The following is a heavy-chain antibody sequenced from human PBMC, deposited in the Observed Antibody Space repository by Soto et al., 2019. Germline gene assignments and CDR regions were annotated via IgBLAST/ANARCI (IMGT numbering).Heavy chain of an antibody. CDR1: GFIFKDYA. CDR2: ISSGGST. CDR3: AKSKGGTSTWPED. D-gene: IGHD2-2*01. V-gene: IGHV3-23*04. J-gene: IGHJ4*02. Sequence: EVQLVESGGGLVQPGGSLRLSCEASGFIFKDYAMTWVGQAPGAGLEWVSTISSGGSTFYAESVRGRFTISRDNSKNTLYLQLNSLKTDDTAVYFCAKSKGGTSTWPEDWGQGSLVTVSS.